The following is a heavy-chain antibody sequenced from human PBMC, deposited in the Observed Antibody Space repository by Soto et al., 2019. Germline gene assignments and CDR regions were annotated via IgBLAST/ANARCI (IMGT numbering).Heavy chain of an antibody. CDR3: ARDGGYYDSEGKYYFDY. Sequence: GESLKISCAASGFTFSSYSMNWVRQAPGKGLEWVSSISSSSSYIYYADSVKGRFTISRDNAKNSLYLQMNSLRAEDTAVYYCARDGGYYDSEGKYYFDYWGQGTLVTVSS. V-gene: IGHV3-21*01. J-gene: IGHJ4*02. CDR1: GFTFSSYS. D-gene: IGHD3-22*01. CDR2: ISSSSSYI.